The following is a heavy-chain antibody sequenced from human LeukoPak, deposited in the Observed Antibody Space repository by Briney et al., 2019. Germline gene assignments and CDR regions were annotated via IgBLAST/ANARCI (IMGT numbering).Heavy chain of an antibody. Sequence: SETLSLTCTVSGGSISSGSYYWSWIRQPAGKGLEWIGRIYTSGSTNYNPSLKSRVTISVDTSKNQFSLKLSSVTAADTAVYYCARDDLTDTVTTPWGQGTLVTVSS. D-gene: IGHD4-17*01. CDR3: ARDDLTDTVTTP. CDR2: IYTSGST. CDR1: GGSISSGSYY. V-gene: IGHV4-61*02. J-gene: IGHJ5*02.